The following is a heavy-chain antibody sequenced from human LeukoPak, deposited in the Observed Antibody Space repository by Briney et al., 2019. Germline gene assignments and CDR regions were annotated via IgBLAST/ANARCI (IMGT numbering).Heavy chain of an antibody. CDR2: TYYSRST. CDR3: TRARSYYDILTGYYFGPLDY. V-gene: IGHV4-59*01. D-gene: IGHD3-9*01. CDR1: GVSISSFY. Sequence: PSETLSLTCTVSGVSISSFYWSWLRQPPGKGLEWMGNTYYSRSTNSNPSLKSRATISEDTSKNQFTLKLSSGTAADTAVYYCTRARSYYDILTGYYFGPLDYWGQGTLVTVSS. J-gene: IGHJ4*02.